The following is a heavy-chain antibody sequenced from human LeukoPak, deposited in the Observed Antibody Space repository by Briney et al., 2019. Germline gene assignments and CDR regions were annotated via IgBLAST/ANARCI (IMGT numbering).Heavy chain of an antibody. Sequence: KPGGSLRLSCVASGFTFSSYGMHWVRQAPGKGLEWVAVISCDGSNKHYADSVKGRFTISRDNSKSTLYLQMNSLRAEDTAVYYCARETYIYETYYSDSSGSALDYWGQGTLVTVSS. CDR2: ISCDGSNK. D-gene: IGHD3-22*01. V-gene: IGHV3-30*03. CDR3: ARETYIYETYYSDSSGSALDY. CDR1: GFTFSSYG. J-gene: IGHJ4*02.